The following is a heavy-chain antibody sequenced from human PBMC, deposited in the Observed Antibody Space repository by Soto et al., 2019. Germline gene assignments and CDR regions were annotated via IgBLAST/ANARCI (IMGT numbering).Heavy chain of an antibody. Sequence: SVKVSCKASGYTFTNYGFTWMRQAPGQGLEWMGGIIPIFGTPNYAQRFQGRVTITADESTSTAYMELSRLRSEDTAVYYCARDRDDYGSGSYYNRIDFWGQGTLVTVSS. J-gene: IGHJ4*02. V-gene: IGHV1-69*13. CDR2: IIPIFGTP. CDR1: GYTFTNYG. CDR3: ARDRDDYGSGSYYNRIDF. D-gene: IGHD3-10*01.